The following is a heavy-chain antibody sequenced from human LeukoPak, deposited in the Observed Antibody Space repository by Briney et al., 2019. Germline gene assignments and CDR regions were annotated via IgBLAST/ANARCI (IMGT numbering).Heavy chain of an antibody. J-gene: IGHJ6*03. Sequence: GGSLRLSCAASGFTFSGYAMSWVRQAPGKGLEWVSVISGSGGNTYYADSVKGRLTISRDNSKNTLYLQLSSLRAEDTAVYSCAKGVAWASYYMDVWGKGTTVTVSS. CDR3: AKGVAWASYYMDV. V-gene: IGHV3-23*01. CDR1: GFTFSGYA. CDR2: ISGSGGNT. D-gene: IGHD1-26*01.